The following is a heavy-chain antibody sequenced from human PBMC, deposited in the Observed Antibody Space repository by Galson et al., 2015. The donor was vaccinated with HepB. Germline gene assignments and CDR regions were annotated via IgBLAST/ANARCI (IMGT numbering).Heavy chain of an antibody. D-gene: IGHD3-10*01. Sequence: SLRLSCAASGFTFGDYAMSWFRQAPGKGLEWVGFIRSKAYGGTTEYAASVKGRFTISRDDSKSIAYLQMNSLKTEDTAVYYCTSFPSGFGTLYWGQGTLVTVSS. J-gene: IGHJ4*02. CDR1: GFTFGDYA. V-gene: IGHV3-49*03. CDR2: IRSKAYGGTT. CDR3: TSFPSGFGTLY.